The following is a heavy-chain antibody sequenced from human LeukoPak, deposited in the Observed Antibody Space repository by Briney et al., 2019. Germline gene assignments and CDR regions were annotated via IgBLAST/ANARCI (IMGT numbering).Heavy chain of an antibody. V-gene: IGHV4-4*07. D-gene: IGHD3-10*01. CDR2: IYTSGST. Sequence: SETLSLTCTVSGGSIGTYYWSWIRQPAGKGLEWIGRIYTSGSTNYNPSLKSRVTMSVDTSKNQFSLKLSSVTAADTAVYYCARDYYGSGSYYSSPTTGWFDPWGQGTLVTVSS. CDR1: GGSIGTYY. J-gene: IGHJ5*02. CDR3: ARDYYGSGSYYSSPTTGWFDP.